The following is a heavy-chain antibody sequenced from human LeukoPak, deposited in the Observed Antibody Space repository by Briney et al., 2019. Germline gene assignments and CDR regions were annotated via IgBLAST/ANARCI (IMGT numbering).Heavy chain of an antibody. V-gene: IGHV4-38-2*02. CDR1: GYSISSGYY. CDR3: ARDFAGALAAADPFDY. J-gene: IGHJ4*02. Sequence: SETLSLTCTVSGYSISSGYYWGWIRQPPGKGLEWIGSTYHSGSTYYNPSLKSRVTISVDTSKNQFSLKLSSVTAADTAVYYCARDFAGALAAADPFDYWGQGTLVTVSS. D-gene: IGHD6-13*01. CDR2: TYHSGST.